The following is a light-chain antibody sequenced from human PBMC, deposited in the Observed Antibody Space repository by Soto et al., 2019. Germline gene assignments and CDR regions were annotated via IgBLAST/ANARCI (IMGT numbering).Light chain of an antibody. Sequence: DIQMTQSPSSLSASVGDRVTITCQASQDITSYLNWYQHKPGKAPKLLIYDASILEAGVPLRFSGSGSGTDFTLTISSLRPEDVATYYCQHCNYLPIFGPGTTVDFK. CDR2: DAS. V-gene: IGKV1-33*01. CDR1: QDITSY. CDR3: QHCNYLPI. J-gene: IGKJ3*01.